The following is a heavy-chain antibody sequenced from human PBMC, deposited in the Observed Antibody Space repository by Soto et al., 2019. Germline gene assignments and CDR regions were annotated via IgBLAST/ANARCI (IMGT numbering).Heavy chain of an antibody. CDR1: GFTFSSYG. J-gene: IGHJ3*02. D-gene: IGHD3-16*01. CDR3: ARDTTVKFYDYIWGDAFDI. Sequence: HPGGSLRLSCAASGFTFSSYGMHWVRQAPGKGLEWVAVIWYDGSNKYYADSVKGRFTISRDNSKNTLYLQMNSLRAEDTAVYYCARDTTVKFYDYIWGDAFDIWGQGTMVTVSS. V-gene: IGHV3-33*01. CDR2: IWYDGSNK.